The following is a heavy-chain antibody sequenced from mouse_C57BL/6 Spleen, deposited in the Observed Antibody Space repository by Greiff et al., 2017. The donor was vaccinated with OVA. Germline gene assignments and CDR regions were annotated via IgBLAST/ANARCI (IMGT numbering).Heavy chain of an antibody. V-gene: IGHV1-62-2*01. CDR1: GYTFTEYP. CDR3: ASHEYSYGKYDCFDY. Sequence: QVQLQQSGAELVKPGASVKMSCKASGYTFTEYPIHWVKQRPGQGLEWIGWFYPGSGSTKYNEKFKDKATLTADKSSSTVYMELSRLTSEDSAVYVCASHEYSYGKYDCFDYWGQGTTLTVSA. J-gene: IGHJ2*01. CDR2: FYPGSGST. D-gene: IGHD2-10*02.